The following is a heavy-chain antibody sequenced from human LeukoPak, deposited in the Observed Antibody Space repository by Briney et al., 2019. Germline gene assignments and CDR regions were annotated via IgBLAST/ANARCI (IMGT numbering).Heavy chain of an antibody. D-gene: IGHD2-8*01. J-gene: IGHJ5*02. CDR2: ISASGGDT. CDR1: GFSFSTYS. Sequence: PGGSLRLSCAASGFSFSTYSFSWVRQAPGKGLEWVSGISASGGDTFYADSVKGRFTISRDNSKNTLSLQINSLRVEDTAIYYCAKDVRRCNGACTWGQGTLVTVSS. V-gene: IGHV3-23*01. CDR3: AKDVRRCNGACT.